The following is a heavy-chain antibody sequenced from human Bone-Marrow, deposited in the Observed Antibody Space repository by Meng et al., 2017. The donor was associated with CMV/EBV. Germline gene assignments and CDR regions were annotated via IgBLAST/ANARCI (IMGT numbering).Heavy chain of an antibody. CDR3: ARDLVVVPAANNWFDP. Sequence: QGQVVQSGPELKKPWASVKVSCKASGYTFTSYYMHWVRQAPGQGLEWMGIINPSGGSTSYAQKFQGRVTMTRDTSTSTVYMELSSLRSEDTAVYYCARDLVVVPAANNWFDPWGQGTLVTVSS. CDR2: INPSGGST. V-gene: IGHV1-46*01. D-gene: IGHD2-2*01. J-gene: IGHJ5*02. CDR1: GYTFTSYY.